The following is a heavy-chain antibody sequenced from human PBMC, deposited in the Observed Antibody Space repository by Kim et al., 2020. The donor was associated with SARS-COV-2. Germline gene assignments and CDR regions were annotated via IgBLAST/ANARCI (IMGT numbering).Heavy chain of an antibody. Sequence: GGSLRLSCAASGFTFSSYAMSWVRQAPGKGLEWVSAISGSGGSTYYADSVMGRFTISRDNSKNTLYLQMNSLRAEDTAVYYCAEEGIGVVETPGWFDPWGQGTLVTVSS. CDR2: ISGSGGST. CDR3: AEEGIGVVETPGWFDP. D-gene: IGHD2-15*01. V-gene: IGHV3-23*01. CDR1: GFTFSSYA. J-gene: IGHJ5*02.